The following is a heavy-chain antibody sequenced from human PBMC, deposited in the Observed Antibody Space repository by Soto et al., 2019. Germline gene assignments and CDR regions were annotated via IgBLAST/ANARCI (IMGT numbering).Heavy chain of an antibody. V-gene: IGHV1-69*12. D-gene: IGHD6-13*01. Sequence: QVQLVQSGAEVKKPGSSVRVSCKASGGTFSTYAFSWVRQAPRQGLEWMGGIIPIFGTANYAQKFQGRVTITADEFTSTVYMELISLRSEDTAVYYCARWAGSNWYGPFDYWGQGTLVTVSS. J-gene: IGHJ4*02. CDR1: GGTFSTYA. CDR2: IIPIFGTA. CDR3: ARWAGSNWYGPFDY.